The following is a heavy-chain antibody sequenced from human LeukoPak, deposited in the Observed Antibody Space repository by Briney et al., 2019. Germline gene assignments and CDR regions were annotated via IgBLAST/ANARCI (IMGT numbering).Heavy chain of an antibody. CDR1: GFTFSSFS. Sequence: GGSLRLSCSASGFTFSSFSMFWVRQAPGKGLEWLSYISSTSRNIYYADSVKGRFTISRDNAKNSLFLQMNSLRAEDTAVYYCAREGGGYYGSGSDMDVWGKGTTVTISS. CDR3: AREGGGYYGSGSDMDV. D-gene: IGHD3-10*01. CDR2: ISSTSRNI. V-gene: IGHV3-48*04. J-gene: IGHJ6*03.